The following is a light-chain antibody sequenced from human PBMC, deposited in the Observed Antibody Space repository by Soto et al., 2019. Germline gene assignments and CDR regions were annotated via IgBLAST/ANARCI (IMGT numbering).Light chain of an antibody. CDR1: SSDVGGYNY. CDR2: DVS. CDR3: SSYTSSSTLHV. Sequence: QSALTQPASVSESPGQSITISCTGTSSDVGGYNYVSWYQQHPGKAPKLMIYDVSNRPSGVSNRFSGSKSGNTASLTISGLQAEDEADYYCSSYTSSSTLHVFGTGTKVTVL. J-gene: IGLJ1*01. V-gene: IGLV2-14*01.